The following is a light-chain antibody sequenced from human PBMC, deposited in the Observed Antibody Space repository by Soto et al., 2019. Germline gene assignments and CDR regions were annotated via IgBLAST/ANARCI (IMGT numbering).Light chain of an antibody. Sequence: QSALTQPPSVSGSPGQSVTISCTGTSSDVGSYNRVSWYQQPPGTAPKLMIYEVSNRPSGVPDRFSGSKSGNTATLTISGLQAEDEADYYCCSYTSSNTPVFGGGTKLTVL. CDR2: EVS. V-gene: IGLV2-18*02. CDR3: CSYTSSNTPV. CDR1: SSDVGSYNR. J-gene: IGLJ3*02.